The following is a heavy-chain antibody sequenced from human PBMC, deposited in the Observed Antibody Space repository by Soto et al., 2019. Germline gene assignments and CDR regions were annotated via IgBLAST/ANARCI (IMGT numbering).Heavy chain of an antibody. J-gene: IGHJ6*02. D-gene: IGHD3-3*01. V-gene: IGHV3-21*01. CDR3: ARDRDLYYDFWSGYFPYYYYYGMDV. Sequence: VRLSCAASGFTFSSYSMNWVRQAPGKGLEWVSSISSSSSYIYYADSVKGRFTISRDNAKNSLYLQMNSLRAEDTAVYYCARDRDLYYDFWSGYFPYYYYYGMDVWGQGTKVTVSS. CDR1: GFTFSSYS. CDR2: ISSSSSYI.